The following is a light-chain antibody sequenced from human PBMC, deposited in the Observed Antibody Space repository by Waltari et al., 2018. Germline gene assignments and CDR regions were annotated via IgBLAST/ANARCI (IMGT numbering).Light chain of an antibody. Sequence: QSALTQPASVSGSPGQSITISCTGTSSDVGGYHHVSWYQHHPGKAPKLMIFEVTDRPSGVSNRFSGSNSGNPASLSISGLQAEDEADYYCSSYTASNTWVFGGGTKVTVL. CDR3: SSYTASNTWV. CDR1: SSDVGGYHH. CDR2: EVT. J-gene: IGLJ3*02. V-gene: IGLV2-14*01.